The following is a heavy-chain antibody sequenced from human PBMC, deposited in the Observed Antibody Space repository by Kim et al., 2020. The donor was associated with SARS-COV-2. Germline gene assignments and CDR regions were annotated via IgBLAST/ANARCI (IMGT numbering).Heavy chain of an antibody. Sequence: SETLSLTCAVYGGSFSGYYWSWIRQPPGKGLEWIGEINHSGSTNYNPSLKSRVTISVDTSKNQFSLKLSSVTAADTAVYYCARGGRWLQLLGYWGQGTLVTVSS. CDR2: INHSGST. CDR3: ARGGRWLQLLGY. J-gene: IGHJ4*02. V-gene: IGHV4-34*01. D-gene: IGHD5-12*01. CDR1: GGSFSGYY.